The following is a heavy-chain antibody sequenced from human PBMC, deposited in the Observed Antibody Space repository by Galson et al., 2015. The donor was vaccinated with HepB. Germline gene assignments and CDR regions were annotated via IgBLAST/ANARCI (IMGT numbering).Heavy chain of an antibody. V-gene: IGHV1-2*02. CDR3: AGGWTHIAISGVTQDCFDY. J-gene: IGHJ4*02. Sequence: QSGAEVKKPGTSVKVSCKASGYSFIGYYMHWVRQAPGQGLEWMGWINPNTGGTNYAQKFQGRVTMTRDTSISTAYMELSRLRSDDTAVYYCAGGWTHIAISGVTQDCFDYWGQGTLVTVSS. D-gene: IGHD3-3*01. CDR1: GYSFIGYY. CDR2: INPNTGGT.